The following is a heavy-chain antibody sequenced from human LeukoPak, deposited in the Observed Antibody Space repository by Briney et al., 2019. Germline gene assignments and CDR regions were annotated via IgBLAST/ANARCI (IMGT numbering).Heavy chain of an antibody. CDR1: GYTFTSYS. CDR3: ARSSGIMGPTTPDY. V-gene: IGHV1-18*01. Sequence: ASEKVSCKASGYTFTSYSVTWVRQAPDQRLEWVGWISTYNGNTNYVQNLQGRVTMITDAFTNTAYMELRDLRSDDTAVYYCARSSGIMGPTTPDYWGQGTLVAVSS. D-gene: IGHD6-19*01. J-gene: IGHJ4*02. CDR2: ISTYNGNT.